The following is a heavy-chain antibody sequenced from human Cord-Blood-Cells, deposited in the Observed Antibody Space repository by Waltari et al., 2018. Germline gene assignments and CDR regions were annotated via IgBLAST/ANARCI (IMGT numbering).Heavy chain of an antibody. J-gene: IGHJ4*02. Sequence: VQLVESGGGVVQPGRSLRLSCAASGFTFSSYAMHWVRQAPGKGLEWVAVISYDGSNKYYADSVKGRFTISRDNSKNTLYLQMNSLRAEDTAVYYCARDSSGWYRIFDYWGQGTLVTVSS. CDR3: ARDSSGWYRIFDY. D-gene: IGHD6-19*01. CDR2: ISYDGSNK. V-gene: IGHV3-30*04. CDR1: GFTFSSYA.